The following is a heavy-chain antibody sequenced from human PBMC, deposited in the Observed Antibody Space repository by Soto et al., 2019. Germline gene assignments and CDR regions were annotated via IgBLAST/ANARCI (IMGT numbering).Heavy chain of an antibody. D-gene: IGHD2-2*01. Sequence: ASVNVSCKASGYTFTSYYMHWVRQAPGQGLEWMGIINPSGGSTSYAQKFQGRVTMTRDTSTSTVYMELSSLRSEDTAVYYCARESTGYCSSTSCYVSWDYYYYGMDVWGQGTTVTVSS. CDR3: ARESTGYCSSTSCYVSWDYYYYGMDV. CDR1: GYTFTSYY. CDR2: INPSGGST. V-gene: IGHV1-46*01. J-gene: IGHJ6*02.